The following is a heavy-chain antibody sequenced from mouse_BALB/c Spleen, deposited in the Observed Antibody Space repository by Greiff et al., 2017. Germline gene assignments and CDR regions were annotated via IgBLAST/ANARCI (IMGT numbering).Heavy chain of an antibody. J-gene: IGHJ1*01. CDR2: IYPSDSYT. D-gene: IGHD1-1*01. CDR1: GYTFTSYW. CDR3: TRATTVGYFDV. V-gene: IGHV1-69*02. Sequence: QVQLLESGAELVRPGASVKLSCKASGYTFTSYWINWVKQRPGQGLEWIGNIYPSDSYTNYNQKFKDKATLTVDKSSSTAYMHLSSTTSEDSDVYYCTRATTVGYFDVWGAGTTVTVSS.